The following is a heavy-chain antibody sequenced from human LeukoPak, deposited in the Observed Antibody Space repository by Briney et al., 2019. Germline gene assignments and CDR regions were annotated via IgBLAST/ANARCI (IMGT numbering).Heavy chain of an antibody. Sequence: GGSLRLSCAASGFTVSSNYMSWVRQAPGKGLEWVSVIYSGGSTYYADSVKGRFTISRDNSKNTLYLQMNSLRAEDTAVYYCARGYCGGDCYSGGYFDYWGQGTLVTVSS. V-gene: IGHV3-53*01. CDR2: IYSGGST. CDR3: ARGYCGGDCYSGGYFDY. D-gene: IGHD2-21*02. J-gene: IGHJ4*02. CDR1: GFTVSSNY.